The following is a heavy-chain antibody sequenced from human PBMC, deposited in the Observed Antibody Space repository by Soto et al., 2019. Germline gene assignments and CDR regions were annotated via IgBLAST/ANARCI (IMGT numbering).Heavy chain of an antibody. CDR3: ARESPSSQWLPTRYFDY. J-gene: IGHJ4*02. Sequence: PGGSLRLSCAASRFTFSGYSMNWVRQAPGKGLEWVSYISGGSETIYYADPVKGRFTISRDNAKNSLYLQMNSLRDEDTAVYYCARESPSSQWLPTRYFDYWGQGTLVTVSS. V-gene: IGHV3-48*02. D-gene: IGHD6-19*01. CDR1: RFTFSGYS. CDR2: ISGGSETI.